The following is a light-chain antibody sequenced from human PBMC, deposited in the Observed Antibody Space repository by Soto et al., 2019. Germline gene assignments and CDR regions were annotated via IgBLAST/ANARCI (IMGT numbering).Light chain of an antibody. CDR2: AAS. J-gene: IGKJ4*01. V-gene: IGKV1-9*01. Sequence: DIQLPQSPSFLSASVGDRVTITCRASQGISSYLAWYQQKPGKAPKLLIYAASTLQSGVPSRFSGSGSGTEFTLTISSLQPEDFATYYCQQLNSYPLTFGGGTEVDI. CDR3: QQLNSYPLT. CDR1: QGISSY.